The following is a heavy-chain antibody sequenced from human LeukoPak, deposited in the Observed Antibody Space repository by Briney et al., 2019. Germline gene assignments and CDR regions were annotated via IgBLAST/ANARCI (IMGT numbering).Heavy chain of an antibody. CDR3: AGDGELLWSLDY. Sequence: GSSVKVSCKASGGTFSSYAISWVRQAPGQGLEWMGRIIPIFGTANYAQKFQGRVTITTDESTSTAYMELSSLRSEDTAVYYCAGDGELLWSLDYWGQGTLVTVSS. V-gene: IGHV1-69*05. CDR1: GGTFSSYA. D-gene: IGHD3-10*01. J-gene: IGHJ4*02. CDR2: IIPIFGTA.